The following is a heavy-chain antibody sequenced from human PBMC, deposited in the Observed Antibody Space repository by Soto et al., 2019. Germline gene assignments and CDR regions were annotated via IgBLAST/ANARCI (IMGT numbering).Heavy chain of an antibody. V-gene: IGHV3-49*03. Sequence: GGSLRLSCTASGFTFGDYAMSWFRQAPGKGLEWVGFIRSKAYGGTTEYAASVKGRFTISRDDSKSIAHLQMNSLKTEDTAVYYCTGDAPMYYYDSSGYYYYYYGMDVWGQGTTVTVSS. CDR1: GFTFGDYA. D-gene: IGHD3-22*01. CDR3: TGDAPMYYYDSSGYYYYYYGMDV. J-gene: IGHJ6*02. CDR2: IRSKAYGGTT.